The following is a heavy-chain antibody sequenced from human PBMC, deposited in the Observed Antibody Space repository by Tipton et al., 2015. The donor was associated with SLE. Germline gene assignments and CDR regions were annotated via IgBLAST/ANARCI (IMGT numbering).Heavy chain of an antibody. D-gene: IGHD2-2*02. Sequence: TLSLTCTVSGGSLSTYYWSWIRQPPGKGLEWIGYIDYNGSTNYKASLRSRVTVSVDRSKNQFSLKLSSVTAADTAVYYCARGPLYCSSTSCYTRRAFDIWGQGTMVTVSS. CDR2: IDYNGST. V-gene: IGHV4-59*12. CDR1: GGSLSTYY. CDR3: ARGPLYCSSTSCYTRRAFDI. J-gene: IGHJ3*02.